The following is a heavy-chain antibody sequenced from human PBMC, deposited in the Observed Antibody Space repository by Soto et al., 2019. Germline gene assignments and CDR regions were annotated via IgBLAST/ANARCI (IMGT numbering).Heavy chain of an antibody. V-gene: IGHV1-18*01. CDR2: INGYGHGA. D-gene: IGHD1-1*01. Sequence: QVQLVQSGAEVRQPGASVKVSCKASGYSFTTYGMSWVRQAPGQGLEYMGWINGYGHGAKYVQRFQGRFSMTTDTSTTTVYMDLRSLTSDDTAVYYCVRDLNEDFYYWGQGTVVIVSP. J-gene: IGHJ4*02. CDR1: GYSFTTYG. CDR3: VRDLNEDFYY.